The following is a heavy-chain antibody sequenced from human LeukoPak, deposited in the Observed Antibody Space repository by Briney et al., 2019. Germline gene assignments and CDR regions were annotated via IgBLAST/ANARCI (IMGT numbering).Heavy chain of an antibody. Sequence: SETLSLTCTVSGGSINNYYWGWIRQPPGKGLEWIGSIYYSGSTYYNPSLKSRVTISVDTSKNQFSLKLSSVTAADTAVYYCARGGTVVNLNYWGQGTLVTVSS. CDR2: IYYSGST. D-gene: IGHD4-23*01. J-gene: IGHJ4*02. CDR1: GGSINNYY. CDR3: ARGGTVVNLNY. V-gene: IGHV4-39*07.